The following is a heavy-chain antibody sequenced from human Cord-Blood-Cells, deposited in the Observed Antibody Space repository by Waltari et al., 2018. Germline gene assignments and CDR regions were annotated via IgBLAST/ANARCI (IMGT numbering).Heavy chain of an antibody. J-gene: IGHJ4*02. CDR1: GYSISSGYY. CDR2: IYHSGST. Sequence: QVQLQASGPGLVKPSETLSLTCAVSGYSISSGYYWGGIRQPPGKGLEWIGSIYHSGSTYYNPSLKSRVTISVDTSKNQFSLKLSSVTAADTAVYYCARVRTNSGSYFDYWGQGTLVTVSS. CDR3: ARVRTNSGSYFDY. V-gene: IGHV4-38-2*01. D-gene: IGHD1-26*01.